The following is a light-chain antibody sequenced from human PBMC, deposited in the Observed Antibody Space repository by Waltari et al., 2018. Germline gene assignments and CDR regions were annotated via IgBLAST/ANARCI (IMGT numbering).Light chain of an antibody. J-gene: IGKJ2*01. CDR1: QSVLYSSNNKNS. Sequence: DIVMTQSPDSLAVSLGERATINCKSSQSVLYSSNNKNSFAWYQQKPGQPPKLPIYWASTRDSGVPDRFSGSGSGTDFTLTISSLQAEDVAVYYCQQYYSTPPYTFGQGTKLEIK. CDR2: WAS. V-gene: IGKV4-1*01. CDR3: QQYYSTPPYT.